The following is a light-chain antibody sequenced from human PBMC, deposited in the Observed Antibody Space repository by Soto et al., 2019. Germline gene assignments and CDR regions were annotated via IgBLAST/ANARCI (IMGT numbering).Light chain of an antibody. J-gene: IGLJ1*01. V-gene: IGLV2-14*01. Sequence: QSALTRPASVSGSPGQSITISCTGTSSDVGGYNYVSWYQQHPGKAPKLLIYDVSNRPSGVSNRFSGSKSGNTASLTISGFQAEDAADYYSNSYTSSNTYVFGTGTKLTVL. CDR2: DVS. CDR3: NSYTSSNTYV. CDR1: SSDVGGYNY.